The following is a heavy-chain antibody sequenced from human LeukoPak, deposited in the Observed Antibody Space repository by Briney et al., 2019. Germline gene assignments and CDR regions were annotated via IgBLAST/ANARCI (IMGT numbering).Heavy chain of an antibody. CDR1: GGSISSDNS. Sequence: SETLSLTCTVSGGSISSDNSWSWIRQPAGKGLEWIGRVYTSGSTNYNPSLKSRVTISVDTSKNQFSLKLSSVTAADTAVYYCARDGSNPFYYYMDVWGKGTTVTVSS. CDR3: ARDGSNPFYYYMDV. CDR2: VYTSGST. V-gene: IGHV4-61*02. J-gene: IGHJ6*03. D-gene: IGHD3-10*01.